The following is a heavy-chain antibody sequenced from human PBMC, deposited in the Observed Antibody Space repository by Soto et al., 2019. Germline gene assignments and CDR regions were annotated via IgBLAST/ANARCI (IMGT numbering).Heavy chain of an antibody. D-gene: IGHD2-21*02. J-gene: IGHJ5*02. CDR2: IYYSGST. CDR1: GGSVSSGSYY. Sequence: QVQLQESGPGLVKPSETLSLTCTVSGGSVSSGSYYWSWIRQPPGKGLEWIGYIYYSGSTNYNPSLKSRVTIAVDTSKNQFSLKLSSVTAADTAVYYCARGYCGGDCHPWFDPWGQGTLVTVSS. CDR3: ARGYCGGDCHPWFDP. V-gene: IGHV4-61*01.